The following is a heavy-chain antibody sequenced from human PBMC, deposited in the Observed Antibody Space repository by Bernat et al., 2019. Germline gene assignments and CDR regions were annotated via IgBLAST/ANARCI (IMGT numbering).Heavy chain of an antibody. D-gene: IGHD3-3*02. J-gene: IGHJ4*02. V-gene: IGHV4-39*01. CDR3: ARLVRVSRIFGVIRPPDHDY. Sequence: QLQLQESGPGLVKPSETLSLTCTVSGGSISSSSYYWSWIRQPPGKGLEWIGSIYYSGSTYYNPSLKSRVTISVDTSKNQFSLKLSSVTAADTAVYYCARLVRVSRIFGVIRPPDHDYWGQGTLVTVSS. CDR2: IYYSGST. CDR1: GGSISSSSYY.